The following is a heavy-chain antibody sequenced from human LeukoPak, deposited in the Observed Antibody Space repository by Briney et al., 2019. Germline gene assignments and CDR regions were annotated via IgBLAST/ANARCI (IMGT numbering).Heavy chain of an antibody. CDR3: ARHSGLLRFDY. V-gene: IGHV4-39*01. J-gene: IGHJ4*02. CDR2: IYYSGST. D-gene: IGHD1-26*01. CDR1: GGSISSSSYY. Sequence: PSETLSLTCTVSGGSISSSSYYWGWIRQPPGKGLEWIGSIYYSGSTYYNPSLKSRVTISVDTSKNQFSLKLSSVPAADTAVYYCARHSGLLRFDYWGQGTLVTVSS.